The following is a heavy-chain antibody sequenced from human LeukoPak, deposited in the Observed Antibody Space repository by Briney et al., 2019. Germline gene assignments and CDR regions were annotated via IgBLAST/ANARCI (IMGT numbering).Heavy chain of an antibody. V-gene: IGHV3-21*01. D-gene: IGHD1-26*01. CDR3: ARRRISATVLDY. CDR1: GFTFSSYS. CDR2: ISSSSSYI. Sequence: GGSLRLSCAASGFTFSSYSMNWVRQAPGKGLEWVSSISSSSSYIYYADSVKGRFTISRDNAKNSLYLQMDSLRAEDTAVYYCARRRISATVLDYWGQGTLVTVSS. J-gene: IGHJ4*02.